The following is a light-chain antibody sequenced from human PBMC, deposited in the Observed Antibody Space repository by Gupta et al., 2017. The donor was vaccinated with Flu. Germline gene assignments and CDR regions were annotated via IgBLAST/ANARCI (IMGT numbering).Light chain of an antibody. CDR2: NDR. CDR3: QVWDHRSDHVV. Sequence: GKTSRNTAQETEVGIKAISCNRQRAGQAPVLIVYNDRGRSSGNPECFSGTKFEVTATMTSNRVKAGDEADYYCQVWDHRSDHVVFGGGTKLTVL. V-gene: IGLV3-21*03. J-gene: IGLJ2*01. CDR1: EVGIKA.